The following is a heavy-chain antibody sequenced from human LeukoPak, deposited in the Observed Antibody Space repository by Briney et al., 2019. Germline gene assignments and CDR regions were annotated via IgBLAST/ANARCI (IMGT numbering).Heavy chain of an antibody. CDR2: IIPIFGIA. D-gene: IGHD5-24*01. J-gene: IGHJ5*02. V-gene: IGHV1-69*04. CDR1: GGTFSSYA. CDR3: AKVEMATTGGGFDP. Sequence: ASVKASCKASGGTFSSYAISWVRQAPGQGLEWMGRIIPIFGIANYAQKFQGRVTITADKSTSTAYMELSSLRSEDTAVYYCAKVEMATTGGGFDPWGQGTLVTVSS.